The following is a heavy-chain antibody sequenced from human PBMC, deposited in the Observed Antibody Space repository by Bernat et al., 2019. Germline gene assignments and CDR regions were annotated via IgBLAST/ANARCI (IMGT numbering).Heavy chain of an antibody. V-gene: IGHV4-34*01. CDR2: IYYSGST. CDR3: ARQGHDYGEGWFDP. D-gene: IGHD4-17*01. J-gene: IGHJ5*02. CDR1: GGSFSGYY. Sequence: QVQLQQWGAGLLKPSETLSLTCAVYGGSFSGYYWSWIRQPPGKGLEWIGSIYYSGSTYYNPSLKSRVTISVDTSKNQFSLKLSSVTAADTAVYYCARQGHDYGEGWFDPWGQGTLVTVSS.